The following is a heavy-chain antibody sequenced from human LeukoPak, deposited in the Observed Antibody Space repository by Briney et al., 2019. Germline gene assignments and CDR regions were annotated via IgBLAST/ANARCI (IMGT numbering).Heavy chain of an antibody. CDR1: GYTFTGYY. V-gene: IGHV1-18*04. D-gene: IGHD3-10*01. CDR3: ARNRLSSGRPFDP. Sequence: GASVKVSCKASGYTFTGYYMHWVRQAPGQGLEWMGWISPYNGNTNYGQKFQDRVTMTTDTSTTTAYMELRSLRSDDTAVYYCARNRLSSGRPFDPWGQGTLVTVSS. CDR2: ISPYNGNT. J-gene: IGHJ5*02.